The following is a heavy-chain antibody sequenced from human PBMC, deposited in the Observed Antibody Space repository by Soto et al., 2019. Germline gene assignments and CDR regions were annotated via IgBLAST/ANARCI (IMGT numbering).Heavy chain of an antibody. J-gene: IGHJ4*02. CDR2: IYSGGST. CDR1: GFTVSSNY. V-gene: IGHV3-66*04. D-gene: IGHD2-15*01. CDR3: SRQVKHHGGGYFDY. Sequence: HPGGSLRLSCAASGFTVSSNYMSWVRQAPGKGLEWVSVIYSGGSTYYADSVKGRFTISRDNSKNTLYLQMNNLRAEDTAVYYFSRQVKHHGGGYFDYWGQGTLVTVSS.